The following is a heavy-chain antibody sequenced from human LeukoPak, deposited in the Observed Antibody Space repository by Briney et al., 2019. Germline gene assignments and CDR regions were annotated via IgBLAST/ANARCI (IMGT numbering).Heavy chain of an antibody. Sequence: GGSLRLSCAASGFTFSSYWMHWVRQAPGKGLVWVSRINSDGSSTSYADSVKGRFTISRDNAKNTLYLQMNSLRAEDTAVYYCARDGPQVGYYDSSGSQSHNYWGQGTLVTVSS. D-gene: IGHD3-22*01. J-gene: IGHJ4*02. CDR3: ARDGPQVGYYDSSGSQSHNY. V-gene: IGHV3-74*01. CDR2: INSDGSST. CDR1: GFTFSSYW.